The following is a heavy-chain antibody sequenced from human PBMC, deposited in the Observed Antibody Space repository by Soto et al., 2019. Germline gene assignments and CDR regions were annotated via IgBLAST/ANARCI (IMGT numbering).Heavy chain of an antibody. V-gene: IGHV2-26*01. D-gene: IGHD3-22*01. CDR3: ARTRGTMIVVAWGFYYYYGMDV. Sequence: QVTLKESGPVLVKPTETLTLTCTVSGFSLSNARMGVSWIRQPPGKALEWLAHIFSNDEKSYSTSLKSRLTIPKDTFKSQVVLTITNMDPVYAATSYCARTRGTMIVVAWGFYYYYGMDVWGQGTTVTVSS. CDR1: GFSLSNARMG. J-gene: IGHJ6*02. CDR2: IFSNDEK.